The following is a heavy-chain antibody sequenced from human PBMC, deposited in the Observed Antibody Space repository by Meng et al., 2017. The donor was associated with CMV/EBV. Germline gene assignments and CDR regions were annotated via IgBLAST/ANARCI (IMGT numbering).Heavy chain of an antibody. D-gene: IGHD1/OR15-1a*01. Sequence: ASVTVSCKASGYTFTTFGISWVRQAPGQGLEWMGWISGYNANTKYAQKFQGRVTMTTDTSTSTAYMELRSLRSDDTAVYYCARGRLTGTTLYYGMDVWGQGTTVTVSS. CDR1: GYTFTTFG. CDR3: ARGRLTGTTLYYGMDV. CDR2: ISGYNANT. J-gene: IGHJ6*02. V-gene: IGHV1-18*01.